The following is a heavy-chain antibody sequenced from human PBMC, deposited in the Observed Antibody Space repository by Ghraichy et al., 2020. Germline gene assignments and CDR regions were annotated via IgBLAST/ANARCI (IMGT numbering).Heavy chain of an antibody. D-gene: IGHD3-3*01. CDR2: ISYDGSNK. CDR3: AKDRTRITIRYYFDY. V-gene: IGHV3-30*18. CDR1: GFTFSSYG. J-gene: IGHJ4*02. Sequence: GGSLRLSCAASGFTFSSYGMHWVRQAPGKGLEWVAVISYDGSNKYYADSVKGRFTISRDNSKNTLYLQMNSLRAEDTAVYYCAKDRTRITIRYYFDYWGQGTLVTVSS.